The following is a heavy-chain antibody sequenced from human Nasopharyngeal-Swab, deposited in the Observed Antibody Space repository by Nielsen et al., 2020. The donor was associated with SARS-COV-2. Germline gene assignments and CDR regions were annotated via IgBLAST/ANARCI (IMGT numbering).Heavy chain of an antibody. CDR3: AKDVHADYGGIDY. V-gene: IGHV3-30*18. J-gene: IGHJ4*02. D-gene: IGHD4/OR15-4a*01. CDR1: GFTFSSYG. CDR2: ISYDGSNK. Sequence: GGSLRLSCAASGFTFSSYGVHWVRQAPGKGLEWVAVISYDGSNKYYADSVRGRFTISRDNSKNTLYLQMNSLRAEDTAVYYCAKDVHADYGGIDYWGQGILVTVSS.